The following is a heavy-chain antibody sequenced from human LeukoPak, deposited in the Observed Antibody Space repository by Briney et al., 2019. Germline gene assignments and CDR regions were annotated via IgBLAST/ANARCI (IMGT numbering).Heavy chain of an antibody. CDR1: GYTFTGYY. J-gene: IGHJ5*02. CDR3: ARPNYDFWSGYPNWFDP. Sequence: ASVKVSCKASGYTFTGYYMHWVRQAPGQGLEWMGWINPNSGGTNYAQKFQGRVTMTRDTSISTAYMGLSRLRSDDTGVSYCARPNYDFWSGYPNWFDPWGQGTLVTVSS. D-gene: IGHD3-3*01. CDR2: INPNSGGT. V-gene: IGHV1-2*02.